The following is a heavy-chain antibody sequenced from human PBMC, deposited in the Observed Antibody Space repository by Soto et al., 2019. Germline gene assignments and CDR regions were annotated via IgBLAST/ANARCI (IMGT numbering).Heavy chain of an antibody. CDR3: ARGMDRKIGLFDL. V-gene: IGHV4-59*11. D-gene: IGHD3-16*01. CDR1: GGSMSGLY. J-gene: IGHJ5*02. CDR2: VYSNGAT. Sequence: QVQLQEAGPGLVKPSETLSITCNGSGGSMSGLYWSWIRQSPLKGLEWIGYVYSNGATNYNPSFKGRVTLSVDTSKNQFSLKLTSVTAADTAVYYCARGMDRKIGLFDLWGPGNLITVAS.